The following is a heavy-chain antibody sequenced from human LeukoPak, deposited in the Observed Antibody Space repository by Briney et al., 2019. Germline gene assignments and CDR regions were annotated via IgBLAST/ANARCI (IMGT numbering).Heavy chain of an antibody. CDR3: ASADSGPTTPYYYMDV. D-gene: IGHD6-19*01. J-gene: IGHJ6*03. Sequence: SETLSLTCTVSGYSISSGYYWGWIRQPPGKGLEWIGSIFHSGSTYYNPSLKSRVTISVDMSKNQFSLKLNSVTAADTAAYYCASADSGPTTPYYYMDVWGKGTTVAVSS. CDR1: GYSISSGYY. CDR2: IFHSGST. V-gene: IGHV4-38-2*02.